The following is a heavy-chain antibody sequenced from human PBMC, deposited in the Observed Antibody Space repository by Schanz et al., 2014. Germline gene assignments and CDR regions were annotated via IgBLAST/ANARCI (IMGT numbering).Heavy chain of an antibody. D-gene: IGHD4-17*01. Sequence: QVQLVESGGGLVKPGGSLRLSCAASGFPFSNAYMAWLRQVPGKGLEWVAVISYDGSHKDYADSVKGRFTISRDNSKNTLYLQMNSPRAEDTAVYYCARVPRRVTTRGGGSRYYFDYWGQGTLVTVSS. CDR3: ARVPRRVTTRGGGSRYYFDY. V-gene: IGHV3-30*03. CDR2: ISYDGSHK. CDR1: GFPFSNAY. J-gene: IGHJ4*02.